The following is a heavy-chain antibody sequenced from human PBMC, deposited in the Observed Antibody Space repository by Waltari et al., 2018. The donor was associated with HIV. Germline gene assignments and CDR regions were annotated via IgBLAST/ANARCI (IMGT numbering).Heavy chain of an antibody. CDR1: GFNVTHFA. D-gene: IGHD6-19*01. CDR3: ASPAGDCSGNFCYTGEIDP. Sequence: QVTLVESGGGVVQPGKSLRLSCVASGFNVTHFAMHWVRQAPGKWLDWVSVICSNGKKRFYGESGKGRFIISRDSPKNTIFLQMNNLKVDDTALYYCASPAGDCSGNFCYTGEIDPWGHGTQVIVSS. CDR2: ICSNGKKR. V-gene: IGHV3-33*03. J-gene: IGHJ2*01.